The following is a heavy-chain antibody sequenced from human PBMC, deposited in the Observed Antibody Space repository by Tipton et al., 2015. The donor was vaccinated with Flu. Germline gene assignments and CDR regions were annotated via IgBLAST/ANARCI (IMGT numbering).Heavy chain of an antibody. CDR1: GGSISSGYY. Sequence: TLSLTCVVSGGSISSGYYWGWIRQPPGKGLEWIGSIYQSGTTYYNPSLKSRVTISVDTSRNQFSLKLSSVTAADTAVYYCAKTYFDSSDSPDRFDPWGQGTLVTVSS. J-gene: IGHJ5*02. D-gene: IGHD3-22*01. CDR3: AKTYFDSSDSPDRFDP. CDR2: IYQSGTT. V-gene: IGHV4-38-2*01.